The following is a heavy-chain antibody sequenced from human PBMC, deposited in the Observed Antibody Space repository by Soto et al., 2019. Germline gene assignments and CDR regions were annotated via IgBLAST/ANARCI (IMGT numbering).Heavy chain of an antibody. V-gene: IGHV1-69*12. CDR3: ARDRRRDGYNQFDY. Sequence: QVQLVQSGAEVKKPVSSVKVSCKASGGTFSSYAISWVRQAPGQGLEWMGGIIPIFGTANYAQKFQGRVTITADESTSTAYMELSSLRSEDTAVYYCARDRRRDGYNQFDYWGQGTLVTVSS. CDR2: IIPIFGTA. J-gene: IGHJ4*02. CDR1: GGTFSSYA. D-gene: IGHD5-12*01.